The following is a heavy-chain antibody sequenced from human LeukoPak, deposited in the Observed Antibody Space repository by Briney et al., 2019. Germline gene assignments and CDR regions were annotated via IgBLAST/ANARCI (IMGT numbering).Heavy chain of an antibody. D-gene: IGHD5-12*01. CDR2: IYPGDSDT. CDR3: ARVGGSDGQRYDAFDI. Sequence: GESLKISCKGSGYSFTSYWIGWVRQMPGKGLEWMGIIYPGDSDTRYSPSFQGQVTISADKSISTAYLQWSSLKASDTAMHYCARVGGSDGQRYDAFDIWGQGTMVTVSS. V-gene: IGHV5-51*01. J-gene: IGHJ3*02. CDR1: GYSFTSYW.